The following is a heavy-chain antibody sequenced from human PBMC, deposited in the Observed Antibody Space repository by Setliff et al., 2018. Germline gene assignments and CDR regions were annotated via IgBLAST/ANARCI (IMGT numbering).Heavy chain of an antibody. CDR1: GGSIGTYY. D-gene: IGHD5-12*01. Sequence: PSETLSLTCTVSGGSIGTYYWSWIRQPPGKGLEWIGYVYYSGIANYSPSLKSRLTISVDTSKNQFSLKLRSVTAADTAVYYCARGGTFRYFDYWGQGTPVTVSS. CDR3: ARGGTFRYFDY. J-gene: IGHJ4*02. CDR2: VYYSGIA. V-gene: IGHV4-59*01.